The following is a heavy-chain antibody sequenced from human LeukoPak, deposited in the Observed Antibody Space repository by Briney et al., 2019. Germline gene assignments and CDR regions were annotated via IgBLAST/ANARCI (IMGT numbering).Heavy chain of an antibody. CDR2: IYNSGST. CDR1: GDSISYFY. Sequence: PSETLSLTCSVSGDSISYFYWSWIRQAAGKGLEWIGRIYNSGSTDYNASLKSRVTISVDTSKNQFSLKLSSVTAADMAVYYCAGPITMVRGVDYWGQGTLVTVSS. D-gene: IGHD3-10*01. CDR3: AGPITMVRGVDY. J-gene: IGHJ4*02. V-gene: IGHV4-4*07.